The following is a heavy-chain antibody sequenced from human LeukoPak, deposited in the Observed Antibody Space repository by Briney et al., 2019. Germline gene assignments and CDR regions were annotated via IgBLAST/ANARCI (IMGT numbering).Heavy chain of an antibody. Sequence: GGSLRLSCVASGFTFSSYWMSWVRQAPGKGLEWVANIKQDGTEKYYVDSVKGRFTISRDNAKNTLYLQMNSLRAEDTAVYYCARDRWGVMGGDYWGQGTLVTVSS. CDR2: IKQDGTEK. J-gene: IGHJ4*02. CDR3: ARDRWGVMGGDY. CDR1: GFTFSSYW. D-gene: IGHD3-16*01. V-gene: IGHV3-7*01.